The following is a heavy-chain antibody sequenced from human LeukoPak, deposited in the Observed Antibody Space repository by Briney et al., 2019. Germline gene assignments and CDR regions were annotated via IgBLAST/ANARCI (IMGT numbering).Heavy chain of an antibody. Sequence: SGGSLRLSCAASGFTFSSYSMNWVPHAPGKGLEWVSSISSSSSYIYYADCVKGRLTLYRDHSKHTLYLHMNSLRAEDTAVYYCAREGGCGEPTAFDIWGQGTMVTVSS. CDR1: GFTFSSYS. CDR2: ISSSSSYI. CDR3: AREGGCGEPTAFDI. V-gene: IGHV3-21*04. J-gene: IGHJ3*02. D-gene: IGHD3-10*01.